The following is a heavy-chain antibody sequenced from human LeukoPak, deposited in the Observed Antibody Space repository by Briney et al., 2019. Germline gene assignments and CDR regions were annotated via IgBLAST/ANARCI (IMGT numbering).Heavy chain of an antibody. CDR3: ARRMGYCSGGSCLNWFGP. D-gene: IGHD2-15*01. J-gene: IGHJ5*02. Sequence: GESLKISCKGSGYSFTSYWISWVREMPAKGLEWMGRIDPRDSYTNYSPSFQGHVTISADKSISTAYLQWSSLKASDTAMYYCARRMGYCSGGSCLNWFGPWGQGTLVTVSS. CDR1: GYSFTSYW. V-gene: IGHV5-10-1*01. CDR2: IDPRDSYT.